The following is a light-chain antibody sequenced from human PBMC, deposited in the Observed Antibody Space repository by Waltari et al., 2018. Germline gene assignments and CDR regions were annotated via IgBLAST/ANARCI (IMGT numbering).Light chain of an antibody. CDR1: QNIASF. CDR2: SAS. V-gene: IGKV1-39*01. J-gene: IGKJ5*01. CDR3: QQSDTTPIT. Sequence: DIQMTQSPSSLSASEGDTVTITCRASQNIASFLNWYQQKPGKAPELLIYSASSSQSGVPSRFSGTGSGTDFTLTIYSLQPEDFATYYCQQSDTTPITFGQGTRLEIK.